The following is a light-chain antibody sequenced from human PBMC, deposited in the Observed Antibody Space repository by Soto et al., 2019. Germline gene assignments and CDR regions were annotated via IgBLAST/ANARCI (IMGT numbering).Light chain of an antibody. CDR3: QHYNTYSLT. CDR1: QTISTW. Sequence: DIQMTQSPSTLSASVGDRVTITCRASQTISTWLAWYQQKPGKAPNLLIYKASSLESGVPSRFSGSGSGTEFTLTISSLQPDDSATYYCQHYNTYSLTFGGGTKVEIK. J-gene: IGKJ4*01. CDR2: KAS. V-gene: IGKV1-5*03.